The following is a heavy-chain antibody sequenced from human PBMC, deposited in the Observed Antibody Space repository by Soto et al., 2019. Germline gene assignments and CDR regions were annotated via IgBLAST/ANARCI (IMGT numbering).Heavy chain of an antibody. CDR3: ANEYSSLFNYFYY. Sequence: EVQLLESGGGLVQPGGSLRLSCAASGFTFSSYAMSWVRQAPGKGLEWVSAISGSGGSTYYADSVQGRFTISRDNSKNNLSLPVTSLRAGDPPVYDCANEYSSLFNYFYYWGQGTLVTVS. V-gene: IGHV3-23*01. CDR2: ISGSGGST. J-gene: IGHJ4*02. CDR1: GFTFSSYA. D-gene: IGHD6-6*01.